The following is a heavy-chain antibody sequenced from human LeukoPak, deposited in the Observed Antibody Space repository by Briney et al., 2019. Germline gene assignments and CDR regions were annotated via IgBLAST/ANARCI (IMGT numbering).Heavy chain of an antibody. CDR1: GFTVSSNY. Sequence: PGGSLRLSCAASGFTVSSNYMSWVRQAPGKGLEWVSYISSSSNTIYYADSVKGRFTISRDNAKNSLYLQMNSLRAEDTAVYYCARSTSEWDWNDVELHWFDPWGQGTLVTVSS. D-gene: IGHD1-1*01. CDR3: ARSTSEWDWNDVELHWFDP. J-gene: IGHJ5*02. CDR2: ISSSSNTI. V-gene: IGHV3-48*04.